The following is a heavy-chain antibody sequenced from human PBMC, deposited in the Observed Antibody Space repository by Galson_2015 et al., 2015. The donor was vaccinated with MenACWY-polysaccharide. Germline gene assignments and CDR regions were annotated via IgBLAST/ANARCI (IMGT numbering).Heavy chain of an antibody. J-gene: IGHJ4*02. CDR2: IRSKAKDYPT. D-gene: IGHD3-16*01. CDR1: GFTFSGSA. V-gene: IGHV3-73*01. CDR3: TTKGDAIDY. Sequence: SLRLSCATSGFTFSGSAINWVRQASGKGLEWVAYIRSKAKDYPTAYAETLECRFTISRDESKNTVYLQMVSLKAEVPPVYYCTTKGDAIDYSLQGTLVAPSS.